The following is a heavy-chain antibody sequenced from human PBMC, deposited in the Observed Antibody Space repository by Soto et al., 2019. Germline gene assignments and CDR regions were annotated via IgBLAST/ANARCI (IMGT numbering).Heavy chain of an antibody. J-gene: IGHJ5*02. CDR3: AKDISSAWTKSWFDP. CDR1: YFTFSGQA. V-gene: IGHV3-23*01. CDR2: LSSGGGST. D-gene: IGHD3-22*01. Sequence: SLRLSCSSSYFTFSGQAMSLIRQPPFKGLECISALSSGGGSTSYADSVRGRFTMSRDNAKNILYLQMNSLRAEDTAIYFCAKDISSAWTKSWFDPWGQGTLVTVSS.